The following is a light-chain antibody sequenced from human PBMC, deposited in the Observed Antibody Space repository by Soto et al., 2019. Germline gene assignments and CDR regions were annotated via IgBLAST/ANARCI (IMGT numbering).Light chain of an antibody. V-gene: IGLV1-47*01. J-gene: IGLJ7*01. Sequence: QSALTQPPSASGTPGQRVSISCSGDSSTFANNYVHWYQHLPVAAPTLLIYRSDQRPSGVPERFSGSKSGTSAFLTISGLRPEDEAHYYCAAYTGNWNGPVFGGGTQLTVL. CDR1: SSTFANNY. CDR3: AAYTGNWNGPV. CDR2: RSD.